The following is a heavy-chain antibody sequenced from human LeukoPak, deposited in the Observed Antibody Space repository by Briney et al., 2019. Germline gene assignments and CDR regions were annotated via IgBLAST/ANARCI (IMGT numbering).Heavy chain of an antibody. CDR2: ISYSGST. J-gene: IGHJ4*02. V-gene: IGHV4-59*08. Sequence: PSETLSLTCSVSGGSISSLYWSWIRQPPGRGLEWIGYISYSGSTNSNPSLKSRVTMLVDTSKNQFSLRLSSVTAADTAVYYCSRHRAYNSPSPFDYRGQGTQGTGS. CDR1: GGSISSLY. CDR3: SRHRAYNSPSPFDY. D-gene: IGHD1-1*01.